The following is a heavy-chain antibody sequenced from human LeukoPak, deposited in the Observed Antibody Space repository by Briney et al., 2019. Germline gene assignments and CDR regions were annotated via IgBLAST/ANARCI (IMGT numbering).Heavy chain of an antibody. D-gene: IGHD3-16*01. CDR1: GFTFSTYS. CDR3: ARERSLGLRGVFDI. J-gene: IGHJ3*02. Sequence: GGSLRLSCAASGFTFSTYSMNWVRQAPGKGLEWLSSISSSGTKIYYADSVKGRFTISRDNARNSVYVQMNSLRAEDTGVYYCARERSLGLRGVFDIWGQATMVTVSS. V-gene: IGHV3-21*01. CDR2: ISSSGTKI.